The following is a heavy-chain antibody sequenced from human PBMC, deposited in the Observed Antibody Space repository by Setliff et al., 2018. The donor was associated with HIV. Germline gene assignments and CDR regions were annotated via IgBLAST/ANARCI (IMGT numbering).Heavy chain of an antibody. J-gene: IGHJ6*02. V-gene: IGHV3-21*01. CDR1: GFTFXXXK. D-gene: IGHD3-3*01. CDR3: ARDYLYYNLYNGSPVYGMDV. CDR2: ISIGSGGAI. Sequence: GGSLRLSCAASGFTFXXXKFNWVRQAPGRGLEWVSSISIGSGGAIDYADSVQGRFTISRDNSKNSLYLQMNSLRVKDTAVYYCARDYLYYNLYNGSPVYGMDVWGQGTTVTVSS.